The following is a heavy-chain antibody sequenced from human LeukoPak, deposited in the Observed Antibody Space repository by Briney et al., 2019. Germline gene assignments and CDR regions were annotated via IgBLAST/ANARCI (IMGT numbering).Heavy chain of an antibody. J-gene: IGHJ4*02. CDR1: GGSISSSSYH. CDR2: IYYSGST. Sequence: PSETLSLSCTVSGGSISSSSYHWGWIRQPPGKGLEWIGSIYYSGSTYCNPSLKSRVTISVDTSKNQFSLKLSSVTAADTVVYYCARGDSSRYFDYWGQGTLATVSS. V-gene: IGHV4-39*07. D-gene: IGHD6-13*01. CDR3: ARGDSSRYFDY.